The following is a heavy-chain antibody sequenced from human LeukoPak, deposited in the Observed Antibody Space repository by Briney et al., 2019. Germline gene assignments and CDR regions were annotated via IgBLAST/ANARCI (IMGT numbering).Heavy chain of an antibody. D-gene: IGHD3-10*01. CDR2: ISYDGSNK. CDR3: ARAPGYYYGSGRVRYYFDY. V-gene: IGHV3-30*04. J-gene: IGHJ4*02. Sequence: GGSLRLSCAASGFTFSSYAMHWVRQAPGKGLEWVAVISYDGSNKYYADSVKGRFTISRDNSKNTLYLQMNSLRAEDTAVYYCARAPGYYYGSGRVRYYFDYWGQGTLVTVSS. CDR1: GFTFSSYA.